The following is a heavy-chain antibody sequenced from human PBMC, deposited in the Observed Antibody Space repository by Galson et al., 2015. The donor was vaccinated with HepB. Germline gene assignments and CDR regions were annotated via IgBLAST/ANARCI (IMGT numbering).Heavy chain of an antibody. J-gene: IGHJ4*02. CDR3: ARGGLATVGGPTFDS. V-gene: IGHV1-18*01. CDR2: ISGYSGSA. Sequence: SVKVSCKASGYTFTRYGINWVRQAPGQGLEWMGWISGYSGSADYAKRFQGRVTMTTDTSSRTAYMEVRSLRFDDTAMYYCARGGLATVGGPTFDSWGQGTLVTVSS. D-gene: IGHD5-24*01. CDR1: GYTFTRYG.